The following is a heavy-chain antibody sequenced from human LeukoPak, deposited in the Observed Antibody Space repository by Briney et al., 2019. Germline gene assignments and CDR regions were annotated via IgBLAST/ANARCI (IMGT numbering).Heavy chain of an antibody. CDR2: IGATSFHI. CDR3: ARAGSRGADYYYYYYMDV. Sequence: PGGSLRLSCAASDSTFSTYGMSWVRQAPGKGLEWISAIGATSFHIYYADSVKGRFTISRDNAKNSLYLQMNSLRAEDTAVYYCARAGSRGADYYYYYYMDVWGKGTTVTVSS. D-gene: IGHD2-15*01. J-gene: IGHJ6*03. V-gene: IGHV3-21*01. CDR1: DSTFSTYG.